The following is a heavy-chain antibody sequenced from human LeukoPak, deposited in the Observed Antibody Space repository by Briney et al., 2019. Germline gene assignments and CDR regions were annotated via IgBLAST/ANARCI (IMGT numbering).Heavy chain of an antibody. CDR1: GGSISSYY. CDR2: IYTSGST. V-gene: IGHV4-4*07. Sequence: SETLSLTCTVSGGSISSYYWSWIRQPAGKGLEWIGRIYTSGSTNYNPSLKSRVTMSVDTSKNQFSLKLSSVTAADTAVYYCARDGRCCSGGSCYSTGVDYWGQGTLVTVSS. J-gene: IGHJ4*02. CDR3: ARDGRCCSGGSCYSTGVDY. D-gene: IGHD2-15*01.